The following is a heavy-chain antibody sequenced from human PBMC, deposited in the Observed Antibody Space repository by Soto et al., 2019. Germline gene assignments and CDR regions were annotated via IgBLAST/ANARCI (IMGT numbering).Heavy chain of an antibody. D-gene: IGHD3-3*01. J-gene: IGHJ3*02. Sequence: GGSLRLSCAASGFTFSSYAMSWVRQAPGKGLEWVSAISGSGGSTYYADSVKGRFTISRDNSKNTLYLQMNSLRAEDTAVYYCAKSPYDFWSGYSYAFDIWGQGTMVTVSS. V-gene: IGHV3-23*01. CDR1: GFTFSSYA. CDR2: ISGSGGST. CDR3: AKSPYDFWSGYSYAFDI.